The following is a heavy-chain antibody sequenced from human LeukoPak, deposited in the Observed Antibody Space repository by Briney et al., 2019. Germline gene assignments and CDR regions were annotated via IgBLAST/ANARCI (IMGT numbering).Heavy chain of an antibody. CDR3: ARDPLAAAGIVYYFDY. V-gene: IGHV1-46*01. J-gene: IGHJ4*02. CDR2: INPSGGST. D-gene: IGHD6-13*01. CDR1: GYTFTSYY. Sequence: SVKVSCKACGYTFTSYYMHWVRQAPGPGLEWMGIINPSGGSTSYAQKFQGRVTMTRDMSTSTVYMELSSLRSEDTAVYYCARDPLAAAGIVYYFDYWGQGTLVTVSS.